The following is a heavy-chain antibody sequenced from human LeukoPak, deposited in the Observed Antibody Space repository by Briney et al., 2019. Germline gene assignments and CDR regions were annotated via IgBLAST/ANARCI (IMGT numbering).Heavy chain of an antibody. D-gene: IGHD3-22*01. CDR3: TTETYYYDSSGYYSVYYFDY. J-gene: IGHJ4*02. CDR2: IKSKTDGGTT. Sequence: GGSLRLSCAASGFTFSNAWMSWVRQAPGKGLEWVGRIKSKTDGGTTDYAAPVKGRFTISRDDSKNTLYLQMNSLKTEDTAVYYCTTETYYYDSSGYYSVYYFDYWGQGTLVTVSS. CDR1: GFTFSNAW. V-gene: IGHV3-15*01.